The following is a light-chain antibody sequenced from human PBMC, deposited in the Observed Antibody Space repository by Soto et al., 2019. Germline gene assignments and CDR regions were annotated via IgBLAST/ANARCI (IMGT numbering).Light chain of an antibody. Sequence: EIVMTQSPATLSVSPGERATLSCRASQSVSSLLAWYQQKPGQAPRLLIYGASTRATGIPARFSGSGSGTEFTLAIYSLQSEDFAVYYCQQYNSWPLTFGGGTKGDIK. CDR3: QQYNSWPLT. CDR2: GAS. V-gene: IGKV3-15*01. J-gene: IGKJ4*01. CDR1: QSVSSL.